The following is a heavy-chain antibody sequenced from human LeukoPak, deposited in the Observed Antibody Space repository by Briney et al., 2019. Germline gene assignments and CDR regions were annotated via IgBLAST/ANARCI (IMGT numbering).Heavy chain of an antibody. Sequence: SQTLSLTCTLSGGSISSDDYLWTWIRQPAGKGLEWIGRILSSGSTNYNPSLMGRVTLSVNTSKKKFSLDMISVTAADTAVYYCAVQKFGYPLDIWGQGTMVTVSS. V-gene: IGHV4-61*02. CDR2: ILSSGST. CDR1: GGSISSDDYL. D-gene: IGHD3-16*01. CDR3: AVQKFGYPLDI. J-gene: IGHJ3*02.